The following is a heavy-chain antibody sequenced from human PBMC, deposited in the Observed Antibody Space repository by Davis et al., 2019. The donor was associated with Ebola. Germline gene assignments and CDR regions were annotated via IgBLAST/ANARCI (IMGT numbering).Heavy chain of an antibody. CDR3: AREGQIYSHYYYGLDV. CDR2: LGTSADT. CDR1: GFIFSSYV. D-gene: IGHD2-15*01. J-gene: IGHJ6*02. V-gene: IGHV3-23*01. Sequence: GESLKISCAASGFIFSSYVMSWVRQAPGKGLEWVSTLGTSADTDYADSVKGRFTISRDNSNNTLYLQMNSLRGEDTAVYYCAREGQIYSHYYYGLDVWGQGTTVTVSS.